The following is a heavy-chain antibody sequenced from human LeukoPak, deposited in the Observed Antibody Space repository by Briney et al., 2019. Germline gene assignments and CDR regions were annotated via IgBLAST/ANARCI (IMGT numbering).Heavy chain of an antibody. CDR3: ARGRRIVVVTADGMDV. D-gene: IGHD2-21*02. J-gene: IGHJ6*02. Sequence: ASVKVSFRASGYTFTSYDINWVRQATGQGLEWMGWMNPNSGNTGYAQKFQGRVTMTRNTSISTAYMELSSLRSEDTAVYYCARGRRIVVVTADGMDVWGQGTTVTVSS. CDR1: GYTFTSYD. V-gene: IGHV1-8*01. CDR2: MNPNSGNT.